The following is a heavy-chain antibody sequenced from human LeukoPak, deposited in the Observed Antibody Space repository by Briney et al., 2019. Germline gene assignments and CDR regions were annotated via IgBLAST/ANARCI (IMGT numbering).Heavy chain of an antibody. V-gene: IGHV3-23*01. Sequence: GGSLRLSGAASQFTFTSYGMSWVRQAPRRGLDWVSSIGDSGVPTYYADSVKGRFTISRDNSQNTLYLQMNSLRVDDTAVYYCAKVATWTYFDSWGQGTLVTVSS. CDR1: QFTFTSYG. D-gene: IGHD3/OR15-3a*01. J-gene: IGHJ4*02. CDR2: IGDSGVPT. CDR3: AKVATWTYFDS.